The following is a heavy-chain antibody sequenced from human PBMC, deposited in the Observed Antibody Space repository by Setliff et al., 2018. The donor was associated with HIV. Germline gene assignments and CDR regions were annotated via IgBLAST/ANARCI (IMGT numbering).Heavy chain of an antibody. CDR2: INTRGNT. CDR3: ARDDSVWGGNNWFET. D-gene: IGHD3-16*01. J-gene: IGHJ5*02. V-gene: IGHV4-4*07. CDR1: GDSISNYF. Sequence: SETLSLTCSVSGDSISNYFWTWIRQPAGKGLEWIGRINTRGNTNYNPSLKSRVTMSIDTSKNQFSLNLASVTAADTAVYYCARDDSVWGGNNWFETWGQGTLVTV.